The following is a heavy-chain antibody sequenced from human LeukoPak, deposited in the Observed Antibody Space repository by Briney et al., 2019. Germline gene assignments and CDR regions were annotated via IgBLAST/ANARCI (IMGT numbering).Heavy chain of an antibody. CDR2: INPNSGGT. V-gene: IGHV1-2*02. Sequence: ASVKVSCKASGYTFTGYYMHWVRQAPGQGLEWMGWINPNSGGTNYAQKFQGRVTMTGDTSISTAYMELSRLRSDDTAVYYCARRHAYCSSTSCYFGYGDYGRVLDIWGQGTMVTVSS. CDR1: GYTFTGYY. D-gene: IGHD2-2*01. CDR3: ARRHAYCSSTSCYFGYGDYGRVLDI. J-gene: IGHJ3*02.